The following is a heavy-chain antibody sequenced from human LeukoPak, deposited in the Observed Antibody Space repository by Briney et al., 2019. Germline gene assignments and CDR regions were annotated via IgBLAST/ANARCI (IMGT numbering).Heavy chain of an antibody. Sequence: ASVKVSCKASGYTFTSYDINWVRQATGQGLEWMGWMNPNSGNTGYAQKFQGRVTMTRNTYISTAYMELSSLRSEDTAVYYCARVYDSSGYFPRAFDYWGQGTLVTVSS. J-gene: IGHJ4*02. CDR3: ARVYDSSGYFPRAFDY. CDR2: MNPNSGNT. D-gene: IGHD3-22*01. V-gene: IGHV1-8*01. CDR1: GYTFTSYD.